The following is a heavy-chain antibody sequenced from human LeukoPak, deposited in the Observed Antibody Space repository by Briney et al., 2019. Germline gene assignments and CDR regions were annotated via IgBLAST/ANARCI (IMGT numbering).Heavy chain of an antibody. CDR1: GFTFSSYS. J-gene: IGHJ4*02. CDR2: ISSTSSYI. Sequence: GGSLRLSCAASGFTFSSYSMNWVRQAPGKGLEWVSSISSTSSYIYYADSVKGRFTISRDNAENSLYLQMNGLRAEDTAVYSCAKDPGTLDYWGRGTLVTVSS. D-gene: IGHD1-26*01. CDR3: AKDPGTLDY. V-gene: IGHV3-21*04.